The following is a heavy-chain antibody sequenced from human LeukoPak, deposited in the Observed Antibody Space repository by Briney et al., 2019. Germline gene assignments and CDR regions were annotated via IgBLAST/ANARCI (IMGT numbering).Heavy chain of an antibody. CDR2: ISSSGSTI. V-gene: IGHV3-11*01. Sequence: GGSLRLSCAASGFTFSDYYMSWIRQAPGKGLEWVSYISSSGSTIYYADSVKGRFTISRDNAKNSLYLQMNSLRAEDTAVYYCVRGTRGYFWSGYPNYYYYGMDVWGQGTTVTVSS. D-gene: IGHD3-3*01. J-gene: IGHJ6*02. CDR1: GFTFSDYY. CDR3: VRGTRGYFWSGYPNYYYYGMDV.